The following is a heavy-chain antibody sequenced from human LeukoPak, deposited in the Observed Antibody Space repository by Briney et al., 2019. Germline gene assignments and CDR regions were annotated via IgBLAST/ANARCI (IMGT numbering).Heavy chain of an antibody. CDR3: ARGLKYGSYYVDY. J-gene: IGHJ4*02. D-gene: IGHD1-26*01. Sequence: GGSLRLSCAASGFTFSSYAMHWVRQAPGKGLEYVSAISSNGGSTYYANSVKGRFTISRDNSKNTLYLQMGSLRTEDMAVYYCARGLKYGSYYVDYWGQGTLVTVSP. CDR1: GFTFSSYA. V-gene: IGHV3-64*01. CDR2: ISSNGGST.